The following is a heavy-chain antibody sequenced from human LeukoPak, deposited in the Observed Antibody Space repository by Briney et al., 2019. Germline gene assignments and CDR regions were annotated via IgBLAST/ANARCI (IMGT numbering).Heavy chain of an antibody. D-gene: IGHD2-15*01. CDR2: ISSSGSTI. J-gene: IGHJ4*02. V-gene: IGHV3-11*01. Sequence: TGGSLRLSCAASGFTVSSNYMSWVRQGPGKGLEWVSYISSSGSTIYYADSVKGRFTISRDNAKNSLYLQMNSLRAEDTAVYYCARVVVVAATQGRLADYWGQGTPVTVSS. CDR1: GFTVSSNY. CDR3: ARVVVVAATQGRLADY.